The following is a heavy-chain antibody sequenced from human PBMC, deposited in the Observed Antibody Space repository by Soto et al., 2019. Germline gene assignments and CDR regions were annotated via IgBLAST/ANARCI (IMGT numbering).Heavy chain of an antibody. Sequence: ETLSLTCTFSGGSVTSYYWTWIRQPAGKGLEWIGRVYSSGGTHYNPSLKSRVTISLDTSKNQFSLRLLSVTDADTAVYFCARGQRFSDWFDPWGQGTLVTVSS. CDR3: ARGQRFSDWFDP. J-gene: IGHJ5*02. D-gene: IGHD3-3*01. CDR2: VYSSGGT. CDR1: GGSVTSYY. V-gene: IGHV4-4*07.